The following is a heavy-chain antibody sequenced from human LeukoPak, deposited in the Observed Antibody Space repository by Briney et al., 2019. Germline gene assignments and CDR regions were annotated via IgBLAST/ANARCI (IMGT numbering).Heavy chain of an antibody. D-gene: IGHD3-10*01. V-gene: IGHV4-34*01. Sequence: SETPSLTCAVYGGSFSGYYWRWIRQPPGKGLAWMGEINHSGSTNYNPSLESRVTRSVATSKNQSSLKLSSVTAADTAVYYCARCPVRRVIMRTSYYFDYWGQGTLVTVSS. CDR2: INHSGST. CDR3: ARCPVRRVIMRTSYYFDY. J-gene: IGHJ4*02. CDR1: GGSFSGYY.